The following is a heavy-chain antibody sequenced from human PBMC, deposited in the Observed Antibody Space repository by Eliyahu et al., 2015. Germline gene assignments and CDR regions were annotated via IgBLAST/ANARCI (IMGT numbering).Heavy chain of an antibody. D-gene: IGHD1-14*01. J-gene: IGHJ6*02. CDR2: IRYDGSNK. Sequence: QVQLVESGGGVVQPGGSLRLSCATSGFXFSXYGMPWVRQAPGKGVEWVAFIRYDGSNKYYADSVKGRFTISRDNSKNTLYLQMNSLRAEDTAVYYCAHLTDRRNYYYYYGMDVWGQGTTVTVSS. CDR3: AHLTDRRNYYYYYGMDV. CDR1: GFXFSXYG. V-gene: IGHV3-30*02.